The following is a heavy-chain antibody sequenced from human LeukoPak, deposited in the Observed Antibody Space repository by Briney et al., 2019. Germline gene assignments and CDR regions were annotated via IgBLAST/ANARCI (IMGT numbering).Heavy chain of an antibody. Sequence: ASVKVSCKASGYTLTELSMHWVRQAPGKGLEWMGGFDPEDGETIYAQKFQGRVTMTEDTSTDTAYMELGSLRSEDTAVYYCATGGVPHQPACLDYWGQGTLVTVSS. V-gene: IGHV1-24*01. CDR1: GYTLTELS. D-gene: IGHD1-14*01. CDR2: FDPEDGET. CDR3: ATGGVPHQPACLDY. J-gene: IGHJ4*02.